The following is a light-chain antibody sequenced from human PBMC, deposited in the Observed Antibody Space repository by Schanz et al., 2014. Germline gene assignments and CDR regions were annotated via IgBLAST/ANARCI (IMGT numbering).Light chain of an antibody. CDR3: QQYGESLWT. CDR2: GVH. Sequence: EIVLTQSPATLSLSPGERATLSCGASQSVSNNFLAWYQQKPGLAPRLLMSGVHDRASGIPDRFSGSGSETDFSLTISRVEPEDSAVYYCQQYGESLWTFGPGTRVEIK. CDR1: QSVSNNF. J-gene: IGKJ1*01. V-gene: IGKV3D-20*01.